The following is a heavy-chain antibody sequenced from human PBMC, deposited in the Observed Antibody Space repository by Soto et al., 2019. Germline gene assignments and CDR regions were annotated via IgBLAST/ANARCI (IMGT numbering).Heavy chain of an antibody. D-gene: IGHD1-26*01. J-gene: IGHJ4*02. CDR2: IYPSGTVT. CDR1: GHTFTSYY. V-gene: IGHV1-46*01. Sequence: QVQLVQSGAEVKKPGASVKVSCKSSGHTFTSYYMHWVRQAPGQGLEWMGIIYPSGTVTKYAQEFQGRVTMTRDTSTSKVYMELSSLRSEDTAMYFCARDLGAEGFDYWGQGTLVTVSS. CDR3: ARDLGAEGFDY.